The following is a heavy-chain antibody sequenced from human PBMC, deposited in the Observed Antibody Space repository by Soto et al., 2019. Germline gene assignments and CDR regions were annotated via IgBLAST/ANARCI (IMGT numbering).Heavy chain of an antibody. D-gene: IGHD2-15*01. V-gene: IGHV4-39*01. Sequence: QLQLQESGPGLVKPSETLSLTCTVSGGSISSSSYYWGWIRQPPGKGLEWIESIFYSGSTYYNPSLKSRVTISVDTSKNQFSLKLSSVTAADTAVYYCARHLTYCSAGSCYSDFPYYGMDVWGQGTTVTVSS. CDR2: IFYSGST. J-gene: IGHJ6*02. CDR3: ARHLTYCSAGSCYSDFPYYGMDV. CDR1: GGSISSSSYY.